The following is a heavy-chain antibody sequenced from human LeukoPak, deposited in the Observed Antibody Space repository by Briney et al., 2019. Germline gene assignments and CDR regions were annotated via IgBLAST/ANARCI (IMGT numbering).Heavy chain of an antibody. CDR2: IKSKTDGGTT. J-gene: IGHJ1*01. D-gene: IGHD5-24*01. Sequence: GGSLRLSCAASGFTFSNAWMSWVRQAPGKGLEWVGRIKSKTDGGTTDYAAPVKGRFTISRDDSKNTLYLQLNSLRVEDTAVYYCARDLDDYNTLPPVFQHWGQGTLVTVSS. CDR1: GFTFSNAW. V-gene: IGHV3-15*01. CDR3: ARDLDDYNTLPPVFQH.